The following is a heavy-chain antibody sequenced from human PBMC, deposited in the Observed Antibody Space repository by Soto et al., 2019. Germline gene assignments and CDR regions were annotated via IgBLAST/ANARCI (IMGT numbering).Heavy chain of an antibody. V-gene: IGHV3-30-3*01. CDR2: ISYEGSNK. J-gene: IGHJ4*02. CDR1: GFTFSIYD. CDR3: ARARLDTPALDY. D-gene: IGHD2-2*01. Sequence: QVQLVESGGGVVQPGRSLRLSCAASGFTFSIYDMHWVPQAPGKGLEWVAVISYEGSNKYYADSVKGRFTISRDNSKNTRYLQMNSLRTEDTAVYYCARARLDTPALDYWGQGTLVTVSS.